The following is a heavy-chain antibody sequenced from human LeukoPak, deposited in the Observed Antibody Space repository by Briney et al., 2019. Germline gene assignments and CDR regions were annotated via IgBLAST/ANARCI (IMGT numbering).Heavy chain of an antibody. J-gene: IGHJ4*02. V-gene: IGHV3-20*04. D-gene: IGHD6-6*01. CDR3: ARVGRIAARPPDY. Sequence: PGGSLRLSCAASGCTFDDYCMSWIRQAPGKGLEWFAGINWNGGSTCYPDSVKGLFTISRDNAKNSLYLQMNSLRAEDTALYYCARVGRIAARPPDYWGQGTLVTVSS. CDR2: INWNGGST. CDR1: GCTFDDYC.